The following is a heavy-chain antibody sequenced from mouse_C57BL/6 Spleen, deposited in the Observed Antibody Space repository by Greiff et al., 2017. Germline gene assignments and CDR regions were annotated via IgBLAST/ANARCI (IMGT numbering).Heavy chain of an antibody. CDR3: ARSGGSSLTGFAY. D-gene: IGHD1-1*01. V-gene: IGHV14-3*01. Sequence: EVKLQESVAELVRPGASVKLSCTASGFNIKNTYMHWVKQRPEQGLEWIGRIDPANGNTKYAPKFQGKATITADTSSNTAYLQLSSLTSEDTDIYYCARSGGSSLTGFAYWGQGTLVTVSA. CDR2: IDPANGNT. J-gene: IGHJ3*01. CDR1: GFNIKNTY.